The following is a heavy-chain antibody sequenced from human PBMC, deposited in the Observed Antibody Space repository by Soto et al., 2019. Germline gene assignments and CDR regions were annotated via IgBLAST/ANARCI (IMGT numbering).Heavy chain of an antibody. CDR3: ARDPHDFLTGYNWFDP. CDR2: ISAYNGNT. D-gene: IGHD3-9*01. Sequence: ASVKVSCKASGYTFTSYGISWVRQAPGQGLEWMGWISAYNGNTNYAQKLQGRVTMTTDTSTSTAYMELRSLRSDDTAVYYCARDPHDFLTGYNWFDPGGQGTLVTVSS. CDR1: GYTFTSYG. J-gene: IGHJ5*02. V-gene: IGHV1-18*01.